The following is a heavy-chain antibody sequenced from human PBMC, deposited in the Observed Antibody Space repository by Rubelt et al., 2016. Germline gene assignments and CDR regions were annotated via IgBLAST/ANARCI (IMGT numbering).Heavy chain of an antibody. V-gene: IGHV3-11*06. CDR1: GGSFSGYY. CDR2: ITSSSGST. Sequence: QVQLQQWGAGLLKPSETLSLTCAVYGGSFSGYYWSWIRQPPGKGLEWVSHITSSSGSTYYADSVKGRFTISRDNAKNSLYLQMNSLRAEDTAVYYCATSTGYFDYWGQGILVTVSS. CDR3: ATSTGYFDY. D-gene: IGHD1-1*01. J-gene: IGHJ4*02.